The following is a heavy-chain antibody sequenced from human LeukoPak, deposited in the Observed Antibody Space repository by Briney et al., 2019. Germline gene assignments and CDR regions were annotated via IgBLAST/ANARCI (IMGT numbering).Heavy chain of an antibody. J-gene: IGHJ4*02. CDR2: IGTAGDT. CDR3: ARVAKERVGGVYYFDY. D-gene: IGHD1-1*01. V-gene: IGHV3-13*01. Sequence: GGSLRLSCAASGFTVSSYWMHWVRQATGKGLEWVSAIGTAGDTYYTGSVKGRFTISRENAKNSLYLQMNSLRAGDTAVYYCARVAKERVGGVYYFDYWGQGTLVTVSS. CDR1: GFTVSSYW.